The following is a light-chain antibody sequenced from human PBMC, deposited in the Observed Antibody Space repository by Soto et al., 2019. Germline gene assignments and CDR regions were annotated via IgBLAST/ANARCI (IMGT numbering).Light chain of an antibody. CDR3: QQYGSSRWT. CDR2: GAS. J-gene: IGKJ1*01. CDR1: QSISSNY. Sequence: EIVLTQFPGTLSLSPGERATLSCRASQSISSNYLAWYQQKPGQAPRLLIYGASSRATDIPDRFSGSGSGTDFTLTISRLEPEDFAVYYCQQYGSSRWTFGQGTKVEIK. V-gene: IGKV3-20*01.